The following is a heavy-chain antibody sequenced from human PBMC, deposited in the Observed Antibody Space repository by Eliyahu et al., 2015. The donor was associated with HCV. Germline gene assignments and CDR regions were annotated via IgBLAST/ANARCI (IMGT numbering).Heavy chain of an antibody. Sequence: QVQLQESGPGLVKPSETLSLTCTVSXGSITTXYWGWSRQSPGKGLEWIGYIHYSGSTNYNPPLKSRVTISVDTSKNQFSLNLTSVTAADTAVYYCASGGGGIAVAGTGGWFDPWGQGTLVTVSS. CDR3: ASGGGGIAVAGTGGWFDP. V-gene: IGHV4-59*01. CDR2: IHYSGST. D-gene: IGHD6-19*01. J-gene: IGHJ5*02. CDR1: XGSITTXY.